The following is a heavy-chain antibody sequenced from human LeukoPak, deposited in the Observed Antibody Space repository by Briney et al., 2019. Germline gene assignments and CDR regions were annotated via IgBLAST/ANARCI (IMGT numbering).Heavy chain of an antibody. CDR2: ISSSSSYI. CDR3: ARGRSGYSSDYFDY. CDR1: GFTFSNAW. D-gene: IGHD3-3*01. J-gene: IGHJ4*02. V-gene: IGHV3-21*01. Sequence: GGSLRLSCAASGFTFSNAWMSWVRQAPGKGLEWVSSISSSSSYIYYADSVKGRFTISRDNAKNSLYLQMNSLRAEDTAVYYCARGRSGYSSDYFDYWGQGTLVTVSS.